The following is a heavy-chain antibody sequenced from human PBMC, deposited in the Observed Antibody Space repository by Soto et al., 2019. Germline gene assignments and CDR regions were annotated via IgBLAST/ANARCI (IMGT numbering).Heavy chain of an antibody. Sequence: ASVKVSCKASGYSFTNNDVSWVRQATGQGLEWVGWMNPGSGDTGYAQKFQGRVTMTRDISIATAYLELSSLRSDDTAIYYCARMATFGSLNWFDPWGQGTLVTVSS. D-gene: IGHD3-16*01. CDR3: ARMATFGSLNWFDP. V-gene: IGHV1-8*01. CDR1: GYSFTNND. CDR2: MNPGSGDT. J-gene: IGHJ5*02.